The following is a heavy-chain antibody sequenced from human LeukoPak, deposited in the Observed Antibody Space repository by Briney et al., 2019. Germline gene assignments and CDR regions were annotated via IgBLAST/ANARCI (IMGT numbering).Heavy chain of an antibody. J-gene: IGHJ6*03. CDR3: GGGSSRCDYMDV. D-gene: IGHD6-13*01. Sequence: GGSLRLSCAASGFTFSSYWMHWVRQAPGKGLVWVSRINSDGSTTSYADSVKGRFTISRDNAKNTLYLQMISLRAEDTAEYYCGGGSSRCDYMDVWGKGTTVTVSS. CDR1: GFTFSSYW. V-gene: IGHV3-74*01. CDR2: INSDGSTT.